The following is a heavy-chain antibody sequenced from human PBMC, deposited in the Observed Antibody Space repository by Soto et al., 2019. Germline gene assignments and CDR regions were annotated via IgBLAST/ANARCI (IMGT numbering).Heavy chain of an antibody. CDR3: ARGSAFIGLDY. V-gene: IGHV3-21*01. Sequence: GGSLRLSCAASGLTFSDYTMNWVRQAPGKGLEWVSSISRSGIYLYNVDSVKGRFTISRDNAENSLYLQLNSLRAEDTAIYYCARGSAFIGLDYWGQGT. J-gene: IGHJ4*02. CDR2: ISRSGIYL. CDR1: GLTFSDYT. D-gene: IGHD1-26*01.